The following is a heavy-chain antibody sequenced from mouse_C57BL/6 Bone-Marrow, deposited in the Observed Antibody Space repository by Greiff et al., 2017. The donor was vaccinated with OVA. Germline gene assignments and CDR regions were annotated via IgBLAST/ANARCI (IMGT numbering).Heavy chain of an antibody. CDR2: IYPRSGNT. CDR3: ARSPYYYGSSYGYFDV. Sequence: QVQLKESGAELARPGASVKLSCKASGYTFTSYGISWVKQRTGQGLEWIGEIYPRSGNTYYNEKFKGKATLTAEKSYSTAYMELRSLTSEYSAVYFCARSPYYYGSSYGYFDVWGTGTTVTVSS. D-gene: IGHD1-1*01. CDR1: GYTFTSYG. J-gene: IGHJ1*03. V-gene: IGHV1-81*01.